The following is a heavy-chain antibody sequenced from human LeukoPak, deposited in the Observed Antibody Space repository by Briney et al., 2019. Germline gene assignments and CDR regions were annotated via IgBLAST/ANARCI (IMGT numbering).Heavy chain of an antibody. D-gene: IGHD1-26*01. Sequence: SETLSLTCTVSGGSISSRSYYWGWIRQPPGKGLEWIGKISDSGSTYYSPSLRSRVTISIDTSKNLFSLKVSSVTAADTAVYYCARGRSNYYGMDVWGQGTTVTVSS. CDR1: GGSISSRSYY. V-gene: IGHV4-39*07. J-gene: IGHJ6*02. CDR3: ARGRSNYYGMDV. CDR2: ISDSGST.